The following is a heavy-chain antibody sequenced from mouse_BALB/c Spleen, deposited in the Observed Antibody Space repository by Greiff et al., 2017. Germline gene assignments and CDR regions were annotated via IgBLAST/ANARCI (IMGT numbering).Heavy chain of an antibody. D-gene: IGHD1-1*01. CDR3: ARGGYGSSSYAMDY. J-gene: IGHJ4*01. CDR1: GFTFSSYA. V-gene: IGHV5-9-4*01. Sequence: EVKLMESGGGLVKPGGSLKLSCAASGFTFSSYAMSWVRQSPEKRLEWVAEISSGGSYTYYPDTVTGRFTISRDNAKNTLYLEMSSLRSEDTAMYYCARGGYGSSSYAMDYWGQGTSVTVSS. CDR2: ISSGGSYT.